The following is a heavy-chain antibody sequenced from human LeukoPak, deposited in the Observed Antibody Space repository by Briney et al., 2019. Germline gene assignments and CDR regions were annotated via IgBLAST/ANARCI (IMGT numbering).Heavy chain of an antibody. D-gene: IGHD2-2*01. V-gene: IGHV3-23*01. J-gene: IGHJ4*02. CDR2: ISASGDNT. Sequence: GGSLRLSCAASGLTFAGYGMSWVRQAPGKGLERVSTISASGDNTYYAGSVKGRFTISRDNSKNALYLQMDSLRAEDTAVYYCAKRFCSATRCFHFDYWGQGTLVTVSS. CDR1: GLTFAGYG. CDR3: AKRFCSATRCFHFDY.